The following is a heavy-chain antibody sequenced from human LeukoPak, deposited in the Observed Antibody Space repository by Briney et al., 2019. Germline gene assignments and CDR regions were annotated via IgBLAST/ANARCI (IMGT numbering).Heavy chain of an antibody. J-gene: IGHJ4*02. CDR2: IYYSGST. CDR3: ASYYYGSGDLDY. D-gene: IGHD3-10*01. CDR1: GNSISSSSDY. Sequence: SETLSLTCSVSGNSISSSSDYWGWSRQPPGKGLEWIESIYYSGSTYYNPSLKSRVTISVATSNIQFSLKLSSVPAADTAVYYCASYYYGSGDLDYWGQGTLVTVSS. V-gene: IGHV4-39*01.